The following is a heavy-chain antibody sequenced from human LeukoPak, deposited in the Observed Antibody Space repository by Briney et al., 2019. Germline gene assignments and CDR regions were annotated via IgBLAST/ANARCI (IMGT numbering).Heavy chain of an antibody. V-gene: IGHV4-59*01. Sequence: KPSETLSLTCTVSGGPISSYYWSWIRQPPGKGLEWIGYIYYSGSTNYNPSLKSRVTISVDTSKNQFSLKLSSVTAADTAVYYCARDRDRWYFDYWGQGTLVTVSS. CDR3: ARDRDRWYFDY. CDR2: IYYSGST. CDR1: GGPISSYY. J-gene: IGHJ4*02. D-gene: IGHD4-23*01.